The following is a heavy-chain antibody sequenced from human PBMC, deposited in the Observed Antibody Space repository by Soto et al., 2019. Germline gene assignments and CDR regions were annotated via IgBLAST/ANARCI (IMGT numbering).Heavy chain of an antibody. CDR1: GGTFSSYA. V-gene: IGHV1-69*01. CDR3: ARGRIAARVLPKYINYGMDV. Sequence: QVQLVQSGAEVKKPGSSVKVSCKASGGTFSSYAISWVRQAPGQGLEWMGGIIPIFGTANYAQKVQGRVTITADESTSTAYMELSSLRSEDKAVYYCARGRIAARVLPKYINYGMDVLGQGTTVTVSS. D-gene: IGHD2-2*01. CDR2: IIPIFGTA. J-gene: IGHJ6*02.